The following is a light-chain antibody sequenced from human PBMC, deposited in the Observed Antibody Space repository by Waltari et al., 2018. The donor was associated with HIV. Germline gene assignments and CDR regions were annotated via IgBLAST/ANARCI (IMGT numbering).Light chain of an antibody. V-gene: IGLV2-8*01. CDR2: EVT. J-gene: IGLJ2*01. CDR3: SSYAGNNILV. Sequence: QSALTQPPSASGSPGQSVTISCTGSSSDVGGYNYVSLYQQYPGKAPKLMISEVTKRPSGVPDRFSGSKSGNTASLTVSGLRAEDEAEYYCSSYAGNNILVFGGGTKLTVL. CDR1: SSDVGGYNY.